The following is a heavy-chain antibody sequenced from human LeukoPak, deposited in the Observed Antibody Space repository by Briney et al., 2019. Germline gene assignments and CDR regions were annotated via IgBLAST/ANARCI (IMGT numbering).Heavy chain of an antibody. D-gene: IGHD6-13*01. V-gene: IGHV3-53*01. Sequence: GGSLRLSCAASGFTVSSNYMSWVRQAPGKGLEWVSVIYSGGSTYYADSVKGRFTISRDNSKNTLYLQMNSLRAEDMAVYYCAKDKGQQLVMALWDYWGQGTLVTVSS. CDR2: IYSGGST. J-gene: IGHJ4*02. CDR1: GFTVSSNY. CDR3: AKDKGQQLVMALWDY.